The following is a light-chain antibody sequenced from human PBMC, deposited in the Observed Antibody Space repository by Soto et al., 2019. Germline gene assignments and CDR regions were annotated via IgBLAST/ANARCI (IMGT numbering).Light chain of an antibody. Sequence: IQLAQTPPSLASSIGNRVTITCRASQGVSSSLAWYHQQPGKAPKLLIYAATTLQSGVPSRFSGSGSGTDFTLTINSLQPEDFATYYCQQLHRYPFTFGQGTPLEL. CDR3: QQLHRYPFT. J-gene: IGKJ5*01. CDR1: QGVSSS. CDR2: AAT. V-gene: IGKV1-9*01.